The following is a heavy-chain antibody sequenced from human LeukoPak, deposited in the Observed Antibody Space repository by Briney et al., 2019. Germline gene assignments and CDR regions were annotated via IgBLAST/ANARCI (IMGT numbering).Heavy chain of an antibody. V-gene: IGHV3-21*01. CDR1: EFTFSSYG. CDR3: ARIAVVVPAAMLESRGFDY. J-gene: IGHJ4*02. Sequence: GGSLRLSCAASEFTFSSYGMHWVRQAPGKGLEWVSSISSSSSYIYYADSVKGRFTISRDNAKNSLYLQMNSLRAEDTAVYYCARIAVVVPAAMLESRGFDYWGQGTLVTVSS. D-gene: IGHD2-2*01. CDR2: ISSSSSYI.